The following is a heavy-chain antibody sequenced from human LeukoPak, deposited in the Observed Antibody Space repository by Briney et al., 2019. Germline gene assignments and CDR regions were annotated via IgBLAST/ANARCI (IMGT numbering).Heavy chain of an antibody. J-gene: IGHJ6*02. CDR3: ASRTPPRDVVPTANYYGMDV. V-gene: IGHV1-69*13. CDR1: GGTFSSFA. Sequence: SVEVSCKASGGTFSSFAISWVRQAPGQGLEWMGGIIPIFGTANYAQKFQGRVTITADESTSTAYMELSSLRSEDTAVYYCASRTPPRDVVPTANYYGMDVWGQGTTVTVSS. D-gene: IGHD2-2*01. CDR2: IIPIFGTA.